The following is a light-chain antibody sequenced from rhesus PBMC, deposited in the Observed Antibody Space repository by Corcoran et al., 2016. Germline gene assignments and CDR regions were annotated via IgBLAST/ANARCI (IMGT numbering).Light chain of an antibody. Sequence: QAALTQSPSVSASPGQSVTISCTGTSSDIGGYNRVSWYQQHPGKAPKLMIYEVSKRPSGVSDRFSGSKSGNTASLTISGLQAEDEADDHCSSYASSRAYSFGEGTRLTVL. J-gene: IGLJ1*01. CDR2: EVS. CDR3: SSYASSRAYS. CDR1: SSDIGGYNR. V-gene: IGLV2-13*02.